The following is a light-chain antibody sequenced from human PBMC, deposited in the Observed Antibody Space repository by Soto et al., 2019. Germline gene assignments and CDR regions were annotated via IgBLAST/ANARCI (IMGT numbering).Light chain of an antibody. CDR3: SSYAGSSNV. Sequence: QSLLAQPPSASGSPGQSVAISCTGTSSDVGGYNYVSWYQQHPGKAPKLMIYEVNKRPSGVPDRFSGSKSGNTASLPVSGLQAEDEADYYCSSYAGSSNVFGTGTKVTVL. CDR1: SSDVGGYNY. J-gene: IGLJ1*01. CDR2: EVN. V-gene: IGLV2-8*01.